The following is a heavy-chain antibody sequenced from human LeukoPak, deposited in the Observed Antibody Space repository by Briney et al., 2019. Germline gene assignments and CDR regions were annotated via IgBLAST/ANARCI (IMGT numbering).Heavy chain of an antibody. D-gene: IGHD3-10*01. J-gene: IGHJ4*02. Sequence: PSETLSLTCTVSGGSIRNYYWTWIRQPAEKGLVWIGRIYTTGSTNYNPSLKSRVTISVDTSKNQFSLKLSSVTAADTAVYYCARDKYYYGSGQLRGYFDYWGQGTLVTVSS. CDR1: GGSIRNYY. V-gene: IGHV4-4*07. CDR3: ARDKYYYGSGQLRGYFDY. CDR2: IYTTGST.